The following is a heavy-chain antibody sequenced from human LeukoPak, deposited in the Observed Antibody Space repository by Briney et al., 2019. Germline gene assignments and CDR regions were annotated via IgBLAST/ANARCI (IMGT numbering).Heavy chain of an antibody. CDR2: IIPIFGTA. Sequence: GSSVKVSCKASGGTFSSYAISWVRQAPGQGLEWMGGIIPIFGTANYAQKFQGRVTITTDESTSTAYMELRSLRYDDMAVYYCAREEVVAGTGWFDPWGQGTLVTVSS. CDR3: AREEVVAGTGWFDP. D-gene: IGHD6-19*01. J-gene: IGHJ5*02. CDR1: GGTFSSYA. V-gene: IGHV1-69*05.